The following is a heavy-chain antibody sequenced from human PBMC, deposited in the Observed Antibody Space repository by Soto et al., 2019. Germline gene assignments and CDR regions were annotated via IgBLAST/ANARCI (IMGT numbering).Heavy chain of an antibody. J-gene: IGHJ6*02. Sequence: ASVKVSCKASGGTFSSYAISWVRQAPGQGLEWMGGIIPIFGTANYAQKFQGRVTITADESTSTAYMELSSLRSEDTAVYYCARIVVPAAMYYYYYGMDVWGQGTTVTVSS. D-gene: IGHD2-2*01. CDR3: ARIVVPAAMYYYYYGMDV. V-gene: IGHV1-69*13. CDR2: IIPIFGTA. CDR1: GGTFSSYA.